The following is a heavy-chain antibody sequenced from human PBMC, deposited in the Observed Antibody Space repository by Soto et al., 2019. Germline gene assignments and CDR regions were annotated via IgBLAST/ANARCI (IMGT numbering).Heavy chain of an antibody. V-gene: IGHV4-59*08. CDR3: ARNRGGAMDV. J-gene: IGHJ6*02. CDR2: IYYSGST. Sequence: SETLSLTCTVSGGSISSYYWSWIRQPPGKGLEWIGYIYYSGSTNYNPSRKSRVTISVDTSKNQFSLKLSSVTAADTAVYYCARNRGGAMDVWGQGTTVTVSS. CDR1: GGSISSYY. D-gene: IGHD1-26*01.